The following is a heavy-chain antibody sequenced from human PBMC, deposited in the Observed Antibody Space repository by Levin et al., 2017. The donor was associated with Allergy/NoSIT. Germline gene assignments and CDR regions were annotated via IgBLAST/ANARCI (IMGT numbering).Heavy chain of an antibody. CDR2: IYYSGST. CDR1: GGSISSSSYY. J-gene: IGHJ5*02. V-gene: IGHV4-39*01. Sequence: PGGSLRLSCTVSGGSISSSSYYWGWIRQPPGKGLEWIGSIYYSGSTYYNPSLKSRVTISVDTSKNQFSLKLSSVTAADTAVYYCATRNRDFWSGYYLGWFDPWGQGTLVTVSS. CDR3: ATRNRDFWSGYYLGWFDP. D-gene: IGHD3-3*01.